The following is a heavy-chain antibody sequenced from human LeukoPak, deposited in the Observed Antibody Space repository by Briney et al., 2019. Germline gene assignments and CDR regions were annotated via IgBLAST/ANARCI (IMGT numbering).Heavy chain of an antibody. V-gene: IGHV3-23*01. D-gene: IGHD4-23*01. CDR2: IRGSGGST. J-gene: IGHJ3*02. CDR3: AKTGYGGNSGDAFDI. CDR1: GFTFSSYA. Sequence: GGSLRLSCAASGFTFSSYAMSWVRQAPGKGLEWVSAIRGSGGSTYYADSVKGRFTISRDNSKNTLYLQMNSLRAEDTAVYYCAKTGYGGNSGDAFDIWGQGTMVTVSS.